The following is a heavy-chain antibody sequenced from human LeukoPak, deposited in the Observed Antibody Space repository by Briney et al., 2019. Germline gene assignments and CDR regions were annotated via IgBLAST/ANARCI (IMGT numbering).Heavy chain of an antibody. D-gene: IGHD3-9*01. CDR2: ISSSSSYI. J-gene: IGHJ4*02. V-gene: IGHV3-21*01. CDR1: GFTFSSYS. Sequence: GGSLRLSCAASGFTFSSYSMNWVRQAPGKGLEWVSSISSSSSYIYYADSVKGRFTISRDNAKNSLYLQMNSLRAEDTAVYYCAGTTLRYFDWFPFDYWGQGTLVTVSS. CDR3: AGTTLRYFDWFPFDY.